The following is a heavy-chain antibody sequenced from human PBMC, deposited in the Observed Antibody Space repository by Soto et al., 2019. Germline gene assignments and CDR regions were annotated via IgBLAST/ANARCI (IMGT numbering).Heavy chain of an antibody. CDR2: INAGNGNT. Sequence: ASVKVSCKASGYTFTSYAMHWVRQAPGQRLEWMGWINAGNGNTKYSQKFQGRVTITRDTSASTAYMELSSLRSEDTAVYYCARAKAYFGGDCSWDSYYGMDVWGQGTTVTVSS. D-gene: IGHD2-21*02. J-gene: IGHJ6*02. CDR3: ARAKAYFGGDCSWDSYYGMDV. CDR1: GYTFTSYA. V-gene: IGHV1-3*01.